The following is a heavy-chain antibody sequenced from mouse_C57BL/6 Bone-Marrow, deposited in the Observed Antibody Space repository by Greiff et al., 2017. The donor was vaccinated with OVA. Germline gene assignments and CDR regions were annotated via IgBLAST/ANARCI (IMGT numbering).Heavy chain of an antibody. Sequence: EVQVVESGGDLVKPGGSLKLSCAASGFTFSSYGMSWVRQTPDKRLEWVATISSGGSYTYYPDSVKGRFTISKDNAKNTLYRQMSSLNSEDTAMYYSAKPQTAQAHFGYWGQGTLVTVSA. J-gene: IGHJ3*01. CDR3: AKPQTAQAHFGY. V-gene: IGHV5-6*01. CDR2: ISSGGSYT. D-gene: IGHD3-2*02. CDR1: GFTFSSYG.